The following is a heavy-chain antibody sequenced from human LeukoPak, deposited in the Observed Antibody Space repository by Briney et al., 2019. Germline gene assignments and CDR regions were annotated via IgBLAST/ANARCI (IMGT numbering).Heavy chain of an antibody. D-gene: IGHD1-26*01. CDR2: ISYDGSNK. CDR1: GFTFSSYG. CDR3: ALGEWELPTFDY. J-gene: IGHJ4*02. V-gene: IGHV3-30*03. Sequence: PGGSLRLSCAASGFTFSSYGMHWVRQAPGKGLEWVAVISYDGSNKYYADSVKGRFTISRDNSKNTLYLQMNSLRAEDTAVYYCALGEWELPTFDYWGQGTLVTVSS.